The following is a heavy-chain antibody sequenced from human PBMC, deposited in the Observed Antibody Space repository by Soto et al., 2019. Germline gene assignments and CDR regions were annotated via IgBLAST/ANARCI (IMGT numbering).Heavy chain of an antibody. CDR1: GFIFGNAW. Sequence: GGSLRLSCAASGFIFGNAWINWVRQAPGKGLEWVGRIKSKTDGGTTDYAAPVKGRFAISRDDSKNIVYMQMNSLKIEDTAVYFCSTEAYINMIVVRLDYWGNGSLVTV. CDR3: STEAYINMIVVRLDY. D-gene: IGHD3-22*01. J-gene: IGHJ4*01. CDR2: IKSKTDGGTT. V-gene: IGHV3-15*07.